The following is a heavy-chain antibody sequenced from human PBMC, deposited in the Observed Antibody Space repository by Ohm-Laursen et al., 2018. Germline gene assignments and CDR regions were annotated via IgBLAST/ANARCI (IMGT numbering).Heavy chain of an antibody. D-gene: IGHD5-18*01. J-gene: IGHJ4*02. CDR3: ARAPYNYGRGYYFDY. CDR1: SGSISSYY. Sequence: TLSLTCTVSSGSISSYYWSWIRQPPGKGLEWIGYIYYSGSTNYNPSLKSRVTISVDTSKYQFSLNLSSVTATDTAVYYCARAPYNYGRGYYFDYWGQGTLVTVSS. V-gene: IGHV4-59*01. CDR2: IYYSGST.